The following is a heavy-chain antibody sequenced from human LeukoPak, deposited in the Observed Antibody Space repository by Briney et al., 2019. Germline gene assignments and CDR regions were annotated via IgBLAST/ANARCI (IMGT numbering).Heavy chain of an antibody. V-gene: IGHV3-30*18. CDR2: ISYDGSNK. CDR1: GFTFSSYG. D-gene: IGHD6-6*01. Sequence: PGGSLRLSCAASGFTFSSYGMHWVRQAPGKGLEWVAIISYDGSNKYYADSVKGRFTISRDNSKNTLYLQMNSLRAEDTAMYYCAKDLYPMYTSSSGGDYWGQGTLVTVSS. J-gene: IGHJ4*02. CDR3: AKDLYPMYTSSSGGDY.